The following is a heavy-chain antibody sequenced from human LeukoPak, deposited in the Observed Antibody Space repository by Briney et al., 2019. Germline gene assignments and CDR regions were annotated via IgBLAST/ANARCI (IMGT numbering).Heavy chain of an antibody. J-gene: IGHJ4*02. CDR3: ASWMGATLPFDY. D-gene: IGHD1-26*01. CDR2: INHSGST. V-gene: IGHV4-34*01. CDR1: GGSFSGYY. Sequence: PSETLSLTCAVYGGSFSGYYWSWIRQPPGKGLEWIGEINHSGSTNYNPSLKSRVTISVDTSKNQFSLKLSSVTAADTAVYYCASWMGATLPFDYWGQGTLVTVSS.